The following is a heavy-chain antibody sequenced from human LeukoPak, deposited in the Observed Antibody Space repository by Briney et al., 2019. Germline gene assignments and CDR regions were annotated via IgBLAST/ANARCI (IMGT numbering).Heavy chain of an antibody. J-gene: IGHJ4*02. D-gene: IGHD3-22*01. CDR3: ARDQDSSGYYY. Sequence: GGSLRLSCAASGFTVSSNYMSWVRQAPGKGLEWVSVIYSGGSTYYADSVKGRFTISRDNSKNTLYLQMNSLRAEDTAVYYCARDQDSSGYYYWGQGTLVTVSS. V-gene: IGHV3-66*01. CDR2: IYSGGST. CDR1: GFTVSSNY.